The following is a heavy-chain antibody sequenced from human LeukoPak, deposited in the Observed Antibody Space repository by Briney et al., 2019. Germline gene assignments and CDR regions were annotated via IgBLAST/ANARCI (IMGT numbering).Heavy chain of an antibody. CDR2: IIPIFGTA. Sequence: ASVKVSCKASGGTFNSYAISWVRQAPGQGLEWMGGIIPIFGTANYAQKFQGRVTITADESTSTAYMELSSLRSEDTAVYYCARTWFGELLVSNWFDPWGQGTLVTVSS. D-gene: IGHD3-10*01. CDR3: ARTWFGELLVSNWFDP. CDR1: GGTFNSYA. V-gene: IGHV1-69*13. J-gene: IGHJ5*02.